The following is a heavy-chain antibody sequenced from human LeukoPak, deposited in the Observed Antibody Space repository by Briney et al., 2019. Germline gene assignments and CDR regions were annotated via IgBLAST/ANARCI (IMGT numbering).Heavy chain of an antibody. J-gene: IGHJ4*02. D-gene: IGHD5-12*01. CDR2: IYYSGST. CDR3: ARYSGYDSDFDY. V-gene: IGHV4-59*01. Sequence: PSETLSLTCTVSGGSISSYYWSWIRQPPGKGLEWIGYIYYSGSTNYNPSLKSRVTISVDTSKNQFSLKLSSVTAADTAVYYCARYSGYDSDFDYWGQGTLVTVSS. CDR1: GGSISSYY.